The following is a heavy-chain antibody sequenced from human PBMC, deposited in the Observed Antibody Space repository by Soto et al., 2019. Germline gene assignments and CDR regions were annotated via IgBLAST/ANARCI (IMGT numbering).Heavy chain of an antibody. V-gene: IGHV3-23*01. CDR1: GFTFSSYA. CDR3: AKVKLSTAGATMVRGVIKPYYYYGMDV. CDR2: ISGSGGST. Sequence: PGGSLRLSCAASGFTFSSYAMSWVRQAPGKGLEWVSAISGSGGSTYYADSVKGRFTISRDNSKNTLYLQMNSLRAEDTAVYYCAKVKLSTAGATMVRGVIKPYYYYGMDVWGQGTTVTSP. D-gene: IGHD3-10*01. J-gene: IGHJ6*02.